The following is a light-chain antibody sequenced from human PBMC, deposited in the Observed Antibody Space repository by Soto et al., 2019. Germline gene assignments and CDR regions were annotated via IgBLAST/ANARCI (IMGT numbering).Light chain of an antibody. CDR2: GAS. J-gene: IGKJ3*01. CDR1: QSINSF. V-gene: IGKV3-20*01. Sequence: EIVLTQSPGTLSLSPGEGATLSCRASQSINSFLAWYQQRRGQAPRLLIHGASNRDTGIPDRFSGSGSGPDFTLTISRLEPEDFAVYYCQQYGRSPGLFTFGPGTKVDIK. CDR3: QQYGRSPGLFT.